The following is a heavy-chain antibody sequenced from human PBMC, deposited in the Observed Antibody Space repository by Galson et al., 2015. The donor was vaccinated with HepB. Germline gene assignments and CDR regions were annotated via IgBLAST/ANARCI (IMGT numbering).Heavy chain of an antibody. V-gene: IGHV1-8*01. Sequence: SVKVSCKASGYTFTSYDINWVRQATGQGLEWMGWMNPNSGNTGYAQKFQGRVTMTRNTSISTAYMELSSLRSEDTAVYYCARGRYCSGGSCYSRNWFDPWGQGTLVTVSS. CDR2: MNPNSGNT. J-gene: IGHJ5*02. CDR1: GYTFTSYD. D-gene: IGHD2-15*01. CDR3: ARGRYCSGGSCYSRNWFDP.